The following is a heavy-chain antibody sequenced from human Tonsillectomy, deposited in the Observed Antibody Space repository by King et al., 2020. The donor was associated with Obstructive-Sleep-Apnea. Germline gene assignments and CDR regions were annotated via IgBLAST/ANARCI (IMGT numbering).Heavy chain of an antibody. J-gene: IGHJ4*02. Sequence: VQLVESGGDLVQPGGSLRLSCAASGFTFSTYSMNWVRQAPGKGLEWLSSISSSSSTIYYADSVKGRFTISRDNAKNSLYLQMNSLRAEDTAVYYCAGSGDHFDYWGQGTLVTVSS. CDR1: GFTFSTYS. CDR3: AGSGDHFDY. D-gene: IGHD7-27*01. CDR2: ISSSSSTI. V-gene: IGHV3-48*04.